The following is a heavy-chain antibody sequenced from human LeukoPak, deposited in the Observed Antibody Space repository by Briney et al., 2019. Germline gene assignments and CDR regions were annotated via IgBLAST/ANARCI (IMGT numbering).Heavy chain of an antibody. Sequence: PGGSLRLSCAASGFTFSSYWMHWVRQAPGKGLVWVSRINSDGSSTSYADSVKGRFTISRDNSKNTLYLQMNSLRAEDTAVYYCAKRKRGYSYGPVGYWGQGTLVTVSS. D-gene: IGHD5-18*01. CDR2: INSDGSST. J-gene: IGHJ4*02. CDR3: AKRKRGYSYGPVGY. V-gene: IGHV3-74*01. CDR1: GFTFSSYW.